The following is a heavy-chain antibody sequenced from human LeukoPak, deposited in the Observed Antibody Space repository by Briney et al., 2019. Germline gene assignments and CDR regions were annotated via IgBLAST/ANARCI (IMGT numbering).Heavy chain of an antibody. D-gene: IGHD3-10*01. CDR3: ARDVGFGESDY. CDR2: IYYSGST. Sequence: SETLSLTCTVSGGSISSYYWSWIRQPPGKGLEWIGYIYYSGSTNYNPSLKSRVTISVDTSKNQFSLKLSSVTAADTAVYYCARDVGFGESDYWGQGTLVTVSS. CDR1: GGSISSYY. J-gene: IGHJ4*02. V-gene: IGHV4-59*01.